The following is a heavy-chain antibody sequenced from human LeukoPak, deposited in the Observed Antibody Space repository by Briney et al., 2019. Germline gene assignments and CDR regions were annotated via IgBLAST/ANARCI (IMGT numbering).Heavy chain of an antibody. CDR2: IKRDGSDK. D-gene: IGHD3-22*01. V-gene: IGHV3-7*03. Sequence: GGSLRLSCVASGFSFNDYWMTWVRQAPGKGLEWVANIKRDGSDKHYVDSVNGRFTISRENTKNSLYLQMNSLRAEDTAVYYCARGELTTGNAFDIWGQGTMVTVSS. CDR1: GFSFNDYW. CDR3: ARGELTTGNAFDI. J-gene: IGHJ3*02.